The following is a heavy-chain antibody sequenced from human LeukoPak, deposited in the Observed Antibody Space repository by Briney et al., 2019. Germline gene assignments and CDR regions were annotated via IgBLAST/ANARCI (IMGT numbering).Heavy chain of an antibody. V-gene: IGHV4-30-4*08. D-gene: IGHD5-18*01. CDR2: INHSGST. CDR1: GGSISSGDYY. J-gene: IGHJ4*02. Sequence: PSQTLSLTCTVSGGSISSGDYYWSWIRQPPGKGLEWIGEINHSGSTNYNPSLKSRVTISVDTSKNQFSLKLSSVTAADTAVYYCARGHSDTAMVTGPFRFDYWGQGTLVTVSS. CDR3: ARGHSDTAMVTGPFRFDY.